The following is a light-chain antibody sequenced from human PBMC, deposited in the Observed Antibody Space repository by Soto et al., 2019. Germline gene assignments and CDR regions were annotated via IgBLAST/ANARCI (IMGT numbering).Light chain of an antibody. CDR2: DGS. CDR1: RSDIGAYNF. CDR3: SSYAGSSTLVV. V-gene: IGLV2-14*01. J-gene: IGLJ2*01. Sequence: QSALTQPASVSGSPGQSITISCTGTRSDIGAYNFVSWYQQHPGKAPKLMIYDGSIRPSGVSHRFSGSKSGNTASLTISGLQAEDEADYYCSSYAGSSTLVVFGGGTKLTVL.